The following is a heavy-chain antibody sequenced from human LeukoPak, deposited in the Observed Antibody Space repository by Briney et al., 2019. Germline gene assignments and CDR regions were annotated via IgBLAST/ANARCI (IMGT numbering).Heavy chain of an antibody. D-gene: IGHD6-19*01. CDR2: IIPILGIA. Sequence: GASVTVSCTASGGTFTIYAICWVRQALGQGLGWRGRIIPILGIANYAQQFQGRVTITADKSSSTAYMELRSLRSEDTAVYYCARDRSGWYGDWGQGTLVTVSS. CDR1: GGTFTIYA. CDR3: ARDRSGWYGD. J-gene: IGHJ4*02. V-gene: IGHV1-69*04.